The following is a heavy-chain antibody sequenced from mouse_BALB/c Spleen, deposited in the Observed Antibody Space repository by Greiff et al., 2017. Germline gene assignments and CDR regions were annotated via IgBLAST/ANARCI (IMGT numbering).Heavy chain of an antibody. CDR3: ARDSSGYNFDY. D-gene: IGHD3-2*01. CDR1: GFTFSSFG. CDR2: ISSGSSTI. J-gene: IGHJ2*01. Sequence: EVQRVESGGGLVQPGGSRKLSCAASGFTFSSFGMHWVRQAPEKGLEWVAYISSGSSTIYYADTVKGRFTISRDNPKNTLFLQMTSLRSEDTAMYYCARDSSGYNFDYWGQGTTLTVSS. V-gene: IGHV5-17*02.